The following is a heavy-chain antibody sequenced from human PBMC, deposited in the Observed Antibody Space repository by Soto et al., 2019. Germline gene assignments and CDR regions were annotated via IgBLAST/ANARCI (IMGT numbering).Heavy chain of an antibody. CDR1: GGSISSYY. Sequence: SETLSLTCTVSGGSISSYYWSWIRQPPGKGLEWIGYIFYSGSTNYNPSLKSRVTMSVDTSKNQFSLKLSSVTAADTAVYYCVRDSGSGSYSYNWFDPWGQGTLVTVAS. J-gene: IGHJ5*02. CDR2: IFYSGST. V-gene: IGHV4-59*01. D-gene: IGHD3-10*01. CDR3: VRDSGSGSYSYNWFDP.